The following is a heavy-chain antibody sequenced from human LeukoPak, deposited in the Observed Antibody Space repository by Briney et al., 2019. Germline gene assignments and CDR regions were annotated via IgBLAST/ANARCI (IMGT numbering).Heavy chain of an antibody. CDR2: IYYTGDT. V-gene: IGHV4-59*01. D-gene: IGHD4-17*01. J-gene: IGHJ4*02. CDR3: ARGTLRRHLDQ. CDR1: GSSINDYY. Sequence: SETLSLTCTVSGSSINDYYWSWIRQPPEKGLEWIGNIYYTGDTNYNPSLKGRVTISVNTSRSQFSLKLTSVTAADTAVYYCARGTLRRHLDQWGQGTPVTVSS.